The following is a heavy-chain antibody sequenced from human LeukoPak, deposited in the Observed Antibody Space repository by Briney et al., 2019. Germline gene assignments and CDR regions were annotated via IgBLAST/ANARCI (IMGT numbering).Heavy chain of an antibody. J-gene: IGHJ4*02. CDR1: GFIFSGSA. D-gene: IGHD6-19*01. CDR2: IRSKPDSYAT. CDR3: SRLSVAGNLDY. Sequence: PGGSLRLSCAASGFIFSGSAMHWVRQASGKGLEWVGRIRSKPDSYATEYAASVKGRFTISRDDSKNTAYLQMNSLNTEDTAVYYCSRLSVAGNLDYWGQGTLVTVSS. V-gene: IGHV3-73*01.